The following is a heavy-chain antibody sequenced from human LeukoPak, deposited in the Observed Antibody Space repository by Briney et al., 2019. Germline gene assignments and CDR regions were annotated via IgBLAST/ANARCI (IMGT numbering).Heavy chain of an antibody. Sequence: NPGGSLRLSCAASGFTFSDYYMSWIRQAPGKGLEWVSFISSIGSTIFYSDSVKGRFTISRDNAKNSLYLQMNSLRAEDTAVYYCARDPIGSGYYRPYYFDFWGQGTLVTVSS. CDR2: ISSIGSTI. D-gene: IGHD3-22*01. CDR1: GFTFSDYY. CDR3: ARDPIGSGYYRPYYFDF. V-gene: IGHV3-11*01. J-gene: IGHJ4*02.